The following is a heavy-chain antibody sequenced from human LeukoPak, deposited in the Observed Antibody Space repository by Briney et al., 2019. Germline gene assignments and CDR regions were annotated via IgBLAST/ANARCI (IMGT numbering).Heavy chain of an antibody. CDR3: ARDRAYSYGEFDY. CDR1: GFTFSNTW. Sequence: KPGGSLRLSCAASGFTFSNTWMSWVHQAPGKGLEWVGRIKSKTDGGTTDYAAPVKGRFTISRDDSKNTLYLQMNSLRAEDTAVYYCARDRAYSYGEFDYWGQGTLVSVSS. J-gene: IGHJ4*02. V-gene: IGHV3-15*05. CDR2: IKSKTDGGTT. D-gene: IGHD5-18*01.